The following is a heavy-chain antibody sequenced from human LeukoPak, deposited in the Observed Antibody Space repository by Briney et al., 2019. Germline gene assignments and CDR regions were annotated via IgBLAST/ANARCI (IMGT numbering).Heavy chain of an antibody. CDR2: INPSGGST. CDR1: GYTFTSYY. D-gene: IGHD2-21*02. J-gene: IGHJ5*02. Sequence: ASVKVSCKASGYTFTSYYMHWVRQAPGQGLEWMGIINPSGGSTSYAQKFQGRVTMTRDTSTSTVYMELSSLRSEDTAVYYCARERGRDIVVVTAMNWFDPWGQGTLVTVSS. V-gene: IGHV1-46*01. CDR3: ARERGRDIVVVTAMNWFDP.